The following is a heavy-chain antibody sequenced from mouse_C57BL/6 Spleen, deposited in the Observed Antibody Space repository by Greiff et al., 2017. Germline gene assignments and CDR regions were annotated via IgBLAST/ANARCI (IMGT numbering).Heavy chain of an antibody. D-gene: IGHD2-12*01. CDR1: GYTFTSYW. CDR2: IDPSDSYT. V-gene: IGHV1-69*01. CDR3: ARYYSYAMDY. Sequence: QLQLQQPGAELVMPGASVKLSCKASGYTFTSYWMHCVKQRPGQGLEWSGEIDPSDSYTNYNQKFKGKSTLTVDKSSSTAYMQLSSLTSEDSAVYYCARYYSYAMDYWGEGTSVTAYS. J-gene: IGHJ4*01.